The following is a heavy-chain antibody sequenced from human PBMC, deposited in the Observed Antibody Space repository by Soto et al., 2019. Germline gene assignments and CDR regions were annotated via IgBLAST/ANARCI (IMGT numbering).Heavy chain of an antibody. D-gene: IGHD3-9*01. CDR2: INGAGTIT. J-gene: IGHJ5*02. V-gene: IGHV3-48*01. Sequence: PGGSLRLSCAASGFTFTSFTMNWVRQAPGKGLEWISHINGAGTITYYADSVKGRFTISRDNAKNSLYLQMNSLRAEDTAVYYCARDMSDTYYDILTGYYGPGNWFDPWGQGTLVTVSS. CDR3: ARDMSDTYYDILTGYYGPGNWFDP. CDR1: GFTFTSFT.